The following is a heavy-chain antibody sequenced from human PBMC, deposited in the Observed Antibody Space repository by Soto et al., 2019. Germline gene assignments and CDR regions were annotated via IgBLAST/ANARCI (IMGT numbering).Heavy chain of an antibody. D-gene: IGHD3-10*01. V-gene: IGHV3-30*18. CDR1: GFTFSSYG. J-gene: IGHJ3*02. CDR2: ISYDGSNK. CDR3: AKAGGRGSAFDI. Sequence: GGSLRLSCAASGFTFSSYGMHWVRQAPGKGLEWVAVISYDGSNKYYADSVKGRFTISRDNSKNTLYLQMNSLRAEDTAVYYCAKAGGRGSAFDIWGQGTMVTVSS.